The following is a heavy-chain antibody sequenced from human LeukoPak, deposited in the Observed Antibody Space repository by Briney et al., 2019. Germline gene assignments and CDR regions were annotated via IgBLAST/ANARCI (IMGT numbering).Heavy chain of an antibody. CDR2: ISSSSSYI. D-gene: IGHD4-17*01. J-gene: IGHJ4*02. CDR3: ARGWGYGDYVEIFDY. Sequence: GGSLRLSCAASGFTSSSYSMNWVRQAPGKGLEWVSSISSSSSYIYYSDAVKGRFTISRDNAKNSLYLQMNSLRAEDTAVYYCARGWGYGDYVEIFDYWGQGTLVTVSS. CDR1: GFTSSSYS. V-gene: IGHV3-21*01.